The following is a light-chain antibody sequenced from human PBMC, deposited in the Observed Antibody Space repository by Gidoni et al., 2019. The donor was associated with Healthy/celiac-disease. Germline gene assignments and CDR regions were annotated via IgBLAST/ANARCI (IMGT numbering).Light chain of an antibody. V-gene: IGKV3D-15*01. CDR3: QQYNNWPPWT. J-gene: IGKJ1*01. Sequence: EIVMTPSPATLSVSPGERATLSCRASQSVSSNLAWYQQKPGQAPRLLIYGASIRATGIPARFSGSGAGTEFTLTISSLQSEDFAVYYCQQYNNWPPWTFXQXTKVEIK. CDR1: QSVSSN. CDR2: GAS.